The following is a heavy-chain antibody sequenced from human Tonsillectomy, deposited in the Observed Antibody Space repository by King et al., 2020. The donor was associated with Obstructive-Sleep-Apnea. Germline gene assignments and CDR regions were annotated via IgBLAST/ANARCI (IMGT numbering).Heavy chain of an antibody. CDR1: GYTFTTNF. Sequence: GQLVQSGAEVKRPGASVKVSCKTSGYTFTTNFLHWVRQAPGQGLEWMGTINPSVGSTGYAQKFQGRVTMTRDTSTSTVYMDLSSLRSEDTAVYYCARDQRRGSGSAAFYYYGMDVWGQGTTVTVSS. D-gene: IGHD3-10*01. CDR2: INPSVGST. CDR3: ARDQRRGSGSAAFYYYGMDV. V-gene: IGHV1-46*01. J-gene: IGHJ6*02.